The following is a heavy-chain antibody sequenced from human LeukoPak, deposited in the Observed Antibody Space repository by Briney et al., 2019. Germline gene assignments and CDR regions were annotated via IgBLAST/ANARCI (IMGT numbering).Heavy chain of an antibody. D-gene: IGHD4-17*01. Sequence: SVKVSCKASGGTFSSYAISWVRQAPGQGREWMGRIIPIFGTANYAQKFQGRVTITTDEATSTAYMELSSLRSEDTAVYYCASGAVTEIPWYFDLWGRGTLVTVSS. J-gene: IGHJ2*01. CDR1: GGTFSSYA. V-gene: IGHV1-69*05. CDR2: IIPIFGTA. CDR3: ASGAVTEIPWYFDL.